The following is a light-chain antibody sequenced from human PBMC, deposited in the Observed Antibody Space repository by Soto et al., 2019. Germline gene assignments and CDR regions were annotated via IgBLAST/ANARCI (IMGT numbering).Light chain of an antibody. J-gene: IGLJ2*01. Sequence: QSVLTQPASVSGSPGQSITISCTGTSSDVGGYNYVSWYQQHPGKAPKLMIYEVSNRPSGVSNRFSGSKSGNTASLTISGLHAEDEADYYCSSYTSSSTLRVFGGGTKVTVL. CDR1: SSDVGGYNY. CDR3: SSYTSSSTLRV. CDR2: EVS. V-gene: IGLV2-14*01.